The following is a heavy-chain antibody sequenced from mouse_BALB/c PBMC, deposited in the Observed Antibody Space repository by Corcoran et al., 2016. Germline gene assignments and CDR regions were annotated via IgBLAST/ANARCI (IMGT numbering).Heavy chain of an antibody. CDR1: GFTFSGFW. CDR3: MRDGNYYWYFHV. J-gene: IGHJ1*01. D-gene: IGHD2-1*01. CDR2: INSDGSAI. V-gene: IGHV11-2*02. Sequence: EVQLLETGGGLVQPGGSRGLSCEGSGFTFSGFWMSWVRQTPGKTLEWIGDINSDGSAIKYAPSIKDRFTIFRDNDKSTLYLQMSNVRSEDTATYFCMRDGNYYWYFHVWGAGTTVNGS.